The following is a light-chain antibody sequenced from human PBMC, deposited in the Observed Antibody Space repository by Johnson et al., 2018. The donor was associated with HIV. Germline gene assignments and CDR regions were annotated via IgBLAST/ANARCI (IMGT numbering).Light chain of an antibody. CDR3: ATWDNSLKGV. CDR2: ENN. V-gene: IGLV1-51*02. Sequence: QSVLTQPPSVSAAPGQKVTISCSGSSSNIGNNYVSWYQQLPGTAPKLLIYENNKRPSGIPDRFSGSKSGTSATLDITGLQTGDEADDYCATWDNSLKGVIRTGTNVTVL. J-gene: IGLJ1*01. CDR1: SSNIGNNY.